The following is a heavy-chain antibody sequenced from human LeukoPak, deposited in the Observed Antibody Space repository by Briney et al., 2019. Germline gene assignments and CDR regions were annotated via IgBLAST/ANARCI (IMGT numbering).Heavy chain of an antibody. Sequence: ASVEVSCKASGGTFSSYAISWVRQAPGQGLEWMGGIIPIFGTANYAQKFQGRVTITTDESTSTAHMELSSLRSEDTAVYYCARSSGWYEAGDFDYWGQGTLVTVSS. CDR3: ARSSGWYEAGDFDY. J-gene: IGHJ4*02. D-gene: IGHD6-19*01. CDR2: IIPIFGTA. V-gene: IGHV1-69*05. CDR1: GGTFSSYA.